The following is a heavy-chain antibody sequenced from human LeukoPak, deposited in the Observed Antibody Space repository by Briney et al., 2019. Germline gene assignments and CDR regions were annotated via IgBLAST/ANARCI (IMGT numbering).Heavy chain of an antibody. CDR3: ARASYYDYAPDY. V-gene: IGHV1-2*02. D-gene: IGHD3-16*01. CDR1: GYTFTSFG. Sequence: ASVKVSCKASGYTFTSFGITWVRQAPGQGLEWMGWINPNSGGTNYAQKFQGRVTMTRDTSISTAYMELSRLRSDDTAVYYCARASYYDYAPDYWGQGTLVTVSS. J-gene: IGHJ4*02. CDR2: INPNSGGT.